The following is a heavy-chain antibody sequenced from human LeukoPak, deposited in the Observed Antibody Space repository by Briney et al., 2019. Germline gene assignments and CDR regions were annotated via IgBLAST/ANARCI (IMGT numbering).Heavy chain of an antibody. Sequence: GGSLRLSSAASGFTFSSYWMSWVRQAPGKGREWLANIKKDGSEKYYVYSVKGRFTISTDNAKNSLYLQMKSLRAEDTAVYYCARGKTSQNIVTRKTYNWFDPWGQGTLVTVSS. D-gene: IGHD2/OR15-2a*01. CDR2: IKKDGSEK. V-gene: IGHV3-7*01. CDR3: ARGKTSQNIVTRKTYNWFDP. J-gene: IGHJ5*02. CDR1: GFTFSSYW.